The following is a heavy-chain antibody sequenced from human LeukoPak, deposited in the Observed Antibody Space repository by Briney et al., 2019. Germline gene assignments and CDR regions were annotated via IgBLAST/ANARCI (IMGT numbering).Heavy chain of an antibody. CDR1: GFTFSDYS. Sequence: GGYLRLSCAASGFTFSDYSMNWVRQAPGKGLDWVSSISSTSTYILYADSVKDRFTISRDNARNSLYLQMNSLRADDTAVYYCARFETVAAKPIEHWGPGTLVTVSS. V-gene: IGHV3-21*01. CDR3: ARFETVAAKPIEH. D-gene: IGHD6-19*01. CDR2: ISSTSTYI. J-gene: IGHJ1*01.